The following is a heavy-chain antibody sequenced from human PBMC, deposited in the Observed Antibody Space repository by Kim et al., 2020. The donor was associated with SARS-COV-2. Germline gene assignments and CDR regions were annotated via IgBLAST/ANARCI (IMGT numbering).Heavy chain of an antibody. J-gene: IGHJ6*02. CDR3: ARGYWTSVGYYYYGMYV. V-gene: IGHV1-69*13. CDR1: GGTFSSYA. Sequence: SVKVSCKASGGTFSSYAISWVRQAPGQGLEWMGGIIPIFGTANYAQKFQGRVTITADESTSTAYMELSSLRSEDTAVYYCARGYWTSVGYYYYGMYVWGQGTTVTVSS. CDR2: IIPIFGTA. D-gene: IGHD1-20*01.